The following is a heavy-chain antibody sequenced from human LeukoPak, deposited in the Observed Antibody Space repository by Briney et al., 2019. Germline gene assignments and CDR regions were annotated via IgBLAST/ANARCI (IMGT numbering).Heavy chain of an antibody. CDR3: ASSRDGYIPKLFDY. CDR2: IYYSGST. J-gene: IGHJ4*02. CDR1: GGSISSGDYY. Sequence: SETLSLTCTVSGGSISSGDYYWSWIRQPPGKGLEWIGYIYYSGSTYYNPSLKSRVTISVDTSKNQFSLKLSSVTAADTAVYYWASSRDGYIPKLFDYWGQGTLVTVSS. V-gene: IGHV4-30-4*01. D-gene: IGHD5-24*01.